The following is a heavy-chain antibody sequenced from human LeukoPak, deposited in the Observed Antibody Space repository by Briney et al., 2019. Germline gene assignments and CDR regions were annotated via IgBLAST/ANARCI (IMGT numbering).Heavy chain of an antibody. V-gene: IGHV4-39*07. Sequence: SETLSLTCTVSGFSISNSNYYWGWMRQPPGKGREWIGSIYCSGSTYDNPSIKSNVPMSVETSNTHFSPNVNSLTPADTAVYYCARKSNRGDLWGQGTMVTVSS. CDR1: GFSISNSNYY. D-gene: IGHD7-27*01. CDR3: ARKSNRGDL. CDR2: IYCSGST. J-gene: IGHJ3*01.